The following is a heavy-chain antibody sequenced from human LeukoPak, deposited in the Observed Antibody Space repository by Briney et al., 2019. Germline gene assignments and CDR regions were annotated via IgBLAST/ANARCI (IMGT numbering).Heavy chain of an antibody. CDR1: GFTFSSYA. V-gene: IGHV3-23*01. Sequence: QSGGSLRLSCAASGFTFSSYAMSWVRQAPGKGLEWVSAISGSGGSTYYADSVKGRFTISRDNSKNTPYLQMNSLRAEDTAVYYCAKDPGSSWYEGWFDPWGQGTLVTVSS. CDR2: ISGSGGST. D-gene: IGHD6-13*01. J-gene: IGHJ5*02. CDR3: AKDPGSSWYEGWFDP.